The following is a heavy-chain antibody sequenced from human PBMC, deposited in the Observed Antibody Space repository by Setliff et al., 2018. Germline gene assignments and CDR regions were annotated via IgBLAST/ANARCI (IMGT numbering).Heavy chain of an antibody. D-gene: IGHD3-16*01. J-gene: IGHJ4*02. V-gene: IGHV4-39*07. CDR2: IYYSGST. CDR3: ARDGGEY. Sequence: SETLSLTCTVSGGSISSGSYYWSWIRQPPGKGLEWIGSIYYSGSTYYNPSLKSRVTISVDTSKNQFSLKLSSVTAEDTAVYYCARDGGEYWGQGTLVTVSS. CDR1: GGSISSGSYY.